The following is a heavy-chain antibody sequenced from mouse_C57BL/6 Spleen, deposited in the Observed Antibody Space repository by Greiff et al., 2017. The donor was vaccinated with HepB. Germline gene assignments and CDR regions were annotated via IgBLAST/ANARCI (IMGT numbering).Heavy chain of an antibody. D-gene: IGHD2-4*01. Sequence: EVQLQQSGPELVKPGASVKISCKASGYTFTDYYMNWVKQSHGKSLEWIGDINPNNGGTSYNQKFKGKATLTVDKSSSTAYMELRSLTSEDSAVYYCARSEDYGFDYWGQGTTLTVSS. CDR2: INPNNGGT. V-gene: IGHV1-26*01. CDR1: GYTFTDYY. CDR3: ARSEDYGFDY. J-gene: IGHJ2*01.